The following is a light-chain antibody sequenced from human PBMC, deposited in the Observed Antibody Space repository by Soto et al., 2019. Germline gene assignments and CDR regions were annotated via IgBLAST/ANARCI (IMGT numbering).Light chain of an antibody. CDR1: NSNIGSNS. V-gene: IGLV1-44*01. Sequence: QSVLTQPPSASGTPGQRVTISCSGSNSNIGSNSVSWYQQLPGTAPKLLIYNTDQRPSGVPDRYSGSKSGTSASLAISGLQSDDEADYYCAAWDDSLNGLFGGGTKLTV. CDR2: NTD. CDR3: AAWDDSLNGL. J-gene: IGLJ2*01.